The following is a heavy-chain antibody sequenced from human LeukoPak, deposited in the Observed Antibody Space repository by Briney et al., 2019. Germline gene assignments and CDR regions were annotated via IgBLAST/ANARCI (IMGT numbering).Heavy chain of an antibody. CDR3: ARFEDCGGGSCYSSLGY. V-gene: IGHV4-34*01. CDR2: INHSGST. J-gene: IGHJ4*02. Sequence: PSETLSLTCAVYGGSFSGYYWSWIRQPPGKGLEWIGEINHSGSTNYNPSLKSRVTISVDTSKNQFSLKLSSVTAADTAVYYCARFEDCGGGSCYSSLGYWGQGTLVTVSS. D-gene: IGHD2-15*01. CDR1: GGSFSGYY.